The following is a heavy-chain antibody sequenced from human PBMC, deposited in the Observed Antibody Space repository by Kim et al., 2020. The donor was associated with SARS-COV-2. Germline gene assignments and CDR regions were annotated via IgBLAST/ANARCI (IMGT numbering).Heavy chain of an antibody. D-gene: IGHD5-18*01. Sequence: GGSLRLSCAASGFTFSSYGMHWVRQAPGKGLEWVAVISYDGSNKYYADSVKGRFTISRDNSKNTLYLQMNSLRAEDTAVYYCAKSVVNGYSYGYKWYFDLWGRGTLVTVSS. CDR1: GFTFSSYG. CDR3: AKSVVNGYSYGYKWYFDL. CDR2: ISYDGSNK. V-gene: IGHV3-30*18. J-gene: IGHJ2*01.